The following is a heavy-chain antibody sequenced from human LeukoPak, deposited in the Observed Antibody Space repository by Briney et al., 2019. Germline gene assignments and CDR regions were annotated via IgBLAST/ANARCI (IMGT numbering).Heavy chain of an antibody. CDR3: ARDLLRNYYDSSGYPSAVGY. D-gene: IGHD3-22*01. Sequence: ASVKVSCKASGYTFTSYGISWVRQAPGQGLEWMGWISAYNGNTNYAQKLQGRVTMTTDTSTGTAYMELRSLRSDDTAVYYCARDLLRNYYDSSGYPSAVGYWGQGTLVTVSS. CDR2: ISAYNGNT. V-gene: IGHV1-18*01. J-gene: IGHJ4*02. CDR1: GYTFTSYG.